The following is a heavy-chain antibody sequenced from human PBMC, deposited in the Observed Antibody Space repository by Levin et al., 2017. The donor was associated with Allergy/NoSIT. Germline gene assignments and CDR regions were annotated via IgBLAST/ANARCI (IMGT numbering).Heavy chain of an antibody. J-gene: IGHJ4*02. CDR3: ANAGYNWNDVYPPPGFFDY. D-gene: IGHD1-1*01. CDR1: GFTFSSYA. Sequence: AGGSLRLSCAASGFTFSSYAMSWVRQAPGKGLEWVSAISGSGGSTYYADSVKGRFTISRDNSKNTLYLQMNSLRAEDTAVYYCANAGYNWNDVYPPPGFFDYWGQGTLVTVSS. CDR2: ISGSGGST. V-gene: IGHV3-23*01.